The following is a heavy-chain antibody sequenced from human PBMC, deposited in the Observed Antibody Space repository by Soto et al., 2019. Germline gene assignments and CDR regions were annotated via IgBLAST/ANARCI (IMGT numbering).Heavy chain of an antibody. Sequence: EVHLLESGGGLVQPGGSLRLSCAASGFSFSNYAMTWVRQAPGKVLEWVSTISGSGGATYYADSVKGRFTISRDNSKNTSYLQMNSLRAEDTAVYYCAKDHYCSGGSFFYHYYYMDVWGRGTTVTVSS. J-gene: IGHJ6*03. CDR3: AKDHYCSGGSFFYHYYYMDV. V-gene: IGHV3-23*01. CDR2: ISGSGGAT. D-gene: IGHD2-15*01. CDR1: GFSFSNYA.